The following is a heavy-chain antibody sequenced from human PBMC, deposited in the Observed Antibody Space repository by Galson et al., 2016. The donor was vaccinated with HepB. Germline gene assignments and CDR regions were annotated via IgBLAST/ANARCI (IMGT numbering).Heavy chain of an antibody. D-gene: IGHD2-21*01. CDR3: ARQDLWSIEY. CDR1: GASITSSHW. CDR2: IFPSGST. Sequence: SETLSLTCAVSGASITSSHWWSWVRQPPGKGLEWIGEIFPSGSTNYIPALRSRVSISLDKSENQFSLKMTSVTAADTAVYYCARQDLWSIEYWGQGILVTGSS. V-gene: IGHV4-4*02. J-gene: IGHJ4*02.